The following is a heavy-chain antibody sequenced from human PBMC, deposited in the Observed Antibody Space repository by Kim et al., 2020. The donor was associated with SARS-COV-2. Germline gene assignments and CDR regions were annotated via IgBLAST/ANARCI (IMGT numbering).Heavy chain of an antibody. V-gene: IGHV1-69*13. D-gene: IGHD2-15*01. CDR2: ILPMFGAT. CDR1: GGTFSRNP. Sequence: SVKVSCKASGGTFSRNPISWVRQAPGQGLEWMGGILPMFGATNHIEKFQGRVTITADESTSTVYMQLSSLTSEYTAVYYCARGGVEDNWFDPWGQGTLVTVSS. CDR3: ARGGVEDNWFDP. J-gene: IGHJ5*02.